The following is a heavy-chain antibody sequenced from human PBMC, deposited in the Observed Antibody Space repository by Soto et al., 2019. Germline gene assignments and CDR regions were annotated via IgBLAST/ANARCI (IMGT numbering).Heavy chain of an antibody. Sequence: VKVSCKASGGTFSSYAMRWVRQAPGQGLDWMGGIIPIVGTAIYAQKFQGGVTITADESTSTAYMDLGSLSSEDTAVYYCAREAQQLVVWGLGTLVTFSS. CDR3: AREAQQLVV. J-gene: IGHJ4*02. V-gene: IGHV1-69*13. CDR1: GGTFSSYA. D-gene: IGHD6-13*01. CDR2: IIPIVGTA.